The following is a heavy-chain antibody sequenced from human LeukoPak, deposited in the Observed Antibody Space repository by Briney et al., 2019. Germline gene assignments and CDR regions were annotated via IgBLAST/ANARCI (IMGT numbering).Heavy chain of an antibody. V-gene: IGHV4-4*02. Sequence: KPSGTLSLTCAVSGGSISSSNWWSWVRQPPGKGLEWIGEIYHSGSTNYNPSLKSRVTISVDTSKNQFSLKLSSVTAADTAVYYCARVNGDFVYAFDIWGQGTMVTVSS. J-gene: IGHJ3*02. CDR2: IYHSGST. CDR3: ARVNGDFVYAFDI. D-gene: IGHD4-17*01. CDR1: GGSISSSNW.